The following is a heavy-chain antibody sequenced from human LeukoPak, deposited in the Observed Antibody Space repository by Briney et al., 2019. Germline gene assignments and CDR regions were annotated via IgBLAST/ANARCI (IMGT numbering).Heavy chain of an antibody. D-gene: IGHD2-2*01. J-gene: IGHJ6*02. V-gene: IGHV3-23*01. Sequence: GGSLRLSCAASGFTFSSSAMSWVRQAPGEGLEWVSAISSSGGSTYYADSVKGRFTISRDNSKNTLYLQMNSLRAEDTAMYYCAKYCITTSCYGHYYGMDVWGQGTTVTVSS. CDR2: ISSSGGST. CDR1: GFTFSSSA. CDR3: AKYCITTSCYGHYYGMDV.